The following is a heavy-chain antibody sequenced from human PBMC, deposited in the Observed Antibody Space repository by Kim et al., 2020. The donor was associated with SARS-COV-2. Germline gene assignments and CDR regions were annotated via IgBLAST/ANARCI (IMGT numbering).Heavy chain of an antibody. Sequence: EDSVKGRFTISRENAKNSLYLQMNSLRAEDTAVYYCARDVPYYDSSGPSYWGQGTLVTVSS. V-gene: IGHV3-21*01. J-gene: IGHJ4*02. CDR3: ARDVPYYDSSGPSY. D-gene: IGHD3-22*01.